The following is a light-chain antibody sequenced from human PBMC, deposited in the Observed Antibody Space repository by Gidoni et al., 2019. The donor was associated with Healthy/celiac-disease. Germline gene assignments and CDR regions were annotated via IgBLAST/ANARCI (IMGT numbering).Light chain of an antibody. Sequence: DIQMTQSPSSLSASVGDRVTITSRASQSISSYLNWYQQKPGKAPKLLIYAASSLQSGVPSRFSGSGSGTAFPLTISSLQPEDFATYYCQQSYSTQYTFGQGTKLEIK. CDR2: AAS. V-gene: IGKV1-39*01. J-gene: IGKJ2*01. CDR1: QSISSY. CDR3: QQSYSTQYT.